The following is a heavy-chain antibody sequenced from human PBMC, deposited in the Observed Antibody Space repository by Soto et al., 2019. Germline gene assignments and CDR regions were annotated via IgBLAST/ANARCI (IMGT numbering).Heavy chain of an antibody. CDR1: GFTFSSYA. D-gene: IGHD3-10*01. CDR2: ISGSGGST. J-gene: IGHJ4*02. CDR3: APAPNYYGSGSPDY. V-gene: IGHV3-23*01. Sequence: GGSLRLSCAASGFTFSSYAMSWVRQAPGKGLEWVSAISGSGGSTYYADSVKGRFTISRDNSKNTLYLQMNSLRAEDTAVYYCAPAPNYYGSGSPDYWGQGTLVTVSS.